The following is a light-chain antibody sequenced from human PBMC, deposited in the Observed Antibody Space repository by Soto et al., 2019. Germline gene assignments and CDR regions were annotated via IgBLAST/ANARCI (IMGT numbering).Light chain of an antibody. CDR2: GAS. J-gene: IGKJ1*01. Sequence: ASQGVSRKLAWYQHKPGQAPRLLISGASTGATGIPARFSGSGSGKAFTPTLRILESADFAVYGCQQYNSWPPWSFCEGTKVDIK. CDR3: QQYNSWPPWS. V-gene: IGKV3-15*01. CDR1: QGVSRK.